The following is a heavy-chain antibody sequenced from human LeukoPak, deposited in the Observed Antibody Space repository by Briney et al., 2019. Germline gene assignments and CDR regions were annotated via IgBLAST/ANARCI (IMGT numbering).Heavy chain of an antibody. J-gene: IGHJ4*02. D-gene: IGHD6-19*01. V-gene: IGHV3-23*01. CDR2: FGGSGGST. CDR3: AKTTVGYSSGRYPGWPADC. CDR1: GFTFSSYA. Sequence: GGSLRLSCAASGFTFSSYAMNWVRQTPGKGLEWVSGFGGSGGSTYYADSVAGRFTISRDNSKNTVYLQMNSLTADDTAIYYCAKTTVGYSSGRYPGWPADCWGQGTLVTVSS.